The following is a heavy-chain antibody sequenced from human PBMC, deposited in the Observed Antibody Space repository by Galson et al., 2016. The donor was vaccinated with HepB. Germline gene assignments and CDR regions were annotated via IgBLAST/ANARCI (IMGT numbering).Heavy chain of an antibody. D-gene: IGHD2-21*02. CDR1: EFTFSSYA. J-gene: IGHJ6*02. V-gene: IGHV3-30-3*01. Sequence: SLRLSCAASEFTFSSYALHWVRQAPGKGLEWVTVISYDGSNKYYADSVKGRFTISRDNSKNTLYLQMNSLRAEDTAVYYCARDVCGGDCYYDYYGMDVWSQGTTVTVSS. CDR3: ARDVCGGDCYYDYYGMDV. CDR2: ISYDGSNK.